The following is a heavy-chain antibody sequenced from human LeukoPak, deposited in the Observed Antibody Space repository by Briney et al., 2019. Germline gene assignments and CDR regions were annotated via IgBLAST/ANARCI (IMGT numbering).Heavy chain of an antibody. CDR3: TTLLVFPETRTYYFDY. V-gene: IGHV3-15*01. Sequence: GGSLRLSCAAFGFTFSNAWMSWVRQAPGKGLEWVGRIKSKTDGGTTDYAAPVKGRFTISRDDSKNTLYLQMNSLKTEDTAVYYCTTLLVFPETRTYYFDYWGQGTLVTVSS. J-gene: IGHJ4*02. CDR2: IKSKTDGGTT. D-gene: IGHD2-15*01. CDR1: GFTFSNAW.